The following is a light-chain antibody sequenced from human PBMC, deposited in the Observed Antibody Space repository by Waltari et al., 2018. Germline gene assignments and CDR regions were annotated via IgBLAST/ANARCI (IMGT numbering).Light chain of an antibody. Sequence: QSVLTQPASVSGSPGQPITLSCTGPNSDIGSYSYVPWYQQYPGKAPKLIIYDLTERPSGVSTRFSGSKSGNTASLTISGLQADDEADYFCSSYTGRDTVIFGRGTMVTVL. J-gene: IGLJ2*01. CDR3: SSYTGRDTVI. V-gene: IGLV2-14*01. CDR2: DLT. CDR1: NSDIGSYSY.